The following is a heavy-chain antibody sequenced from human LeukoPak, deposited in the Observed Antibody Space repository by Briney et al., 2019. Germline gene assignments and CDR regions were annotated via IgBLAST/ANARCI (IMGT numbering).Heavy chain of an antibody. V-gene: IGHV3-53*01. J-gene: IGHJ4*02. Sequence: GGSLRLSCAASGFTVSSNYMSWVRQAPGKGLEWVSVIYSDGSTYYADSVKGRFTISRDNSKNTLYLQMNSLRAEDTAVYYCARYSGSSLYDYWGQGTLVTVSS. CDR1: GFTVSSNY. CDR3: ARYSGSSLYDY. CDR2: IYSDGST. D-gene: IGHD1-26*01.